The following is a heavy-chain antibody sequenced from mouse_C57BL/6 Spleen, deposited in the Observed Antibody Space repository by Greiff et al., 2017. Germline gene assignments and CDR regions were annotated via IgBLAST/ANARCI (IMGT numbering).Heavy chain of an antibody. D-gene: IGHD1-1*02. V-gene: IGHV1-50*01. CDR3: ARRERVAPCYFDY. Sequence: QVQLQQPGAELVKPGASVKLSCKASGYTFTSYWMQWVKQRPGQGLEWIGEIDPSDSYTNYNQQFKGKATLTVVTSSSPAYMQLGSRTSEDSAVDDCARRERVAPCYFDYWGQGTTLTVSS. CDR1: GYTFTSYW. CDR2: IDPSDSYT. J-gene: IGHJ2*01.